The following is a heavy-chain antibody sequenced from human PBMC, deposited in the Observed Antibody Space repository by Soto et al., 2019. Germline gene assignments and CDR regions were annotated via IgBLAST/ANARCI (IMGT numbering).Heavy chain of an antibody. CDR2: ISGSGDST. D-gene: IGHD1-1*01. CDR3: AKEDLERDYFDY. CDR1: GFTFNSYP. J-gene: IGHJ4*02. Sequence: PGVSLRLSCAASGFTFNSYPRSWVRHAPGKGLEWVSAISGSGDSTSYADSVKGRFTISRDNSKNTLYLQMNSLRAEDTAVYYCAKEDLERDYFDYWGQGTLVTVSS. V-gene: IGHV3-23*01.